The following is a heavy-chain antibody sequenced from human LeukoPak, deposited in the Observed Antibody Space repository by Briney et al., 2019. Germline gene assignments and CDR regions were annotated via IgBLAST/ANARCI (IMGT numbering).Heavy chain of an antibody. V-gene: IGHV4-39*01. Sequence: PSETLSLTCSVSGDSISSSDFHWGWIRQPPGKGLEWIGSIYYTGRSSYNPSLKTRLTISVDTSKNLFSLRLSSATAADTAVYYCARHGKRVALAGYYFDSWGQGTLVSVSP. D-gene: IGHD1-1*01. CDR1: GDSISSSDFH. CDR2: IYYTGRS. CDR3: ARHGKRVALAGYYFDS. J-gene: IGHJ4*02.